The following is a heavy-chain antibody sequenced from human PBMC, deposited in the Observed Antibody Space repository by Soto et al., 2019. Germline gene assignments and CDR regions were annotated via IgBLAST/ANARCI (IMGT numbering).Heavy chain of an antibody. J-gene: IGHJ6*02. V-gene: IGHV1-69*10. Sequence: ASVKVSCKASGGTFSSYAISWVRQAPGQGLEWMGGIIPILGIANYAQKFQGRVTITADKSTSTAYMELSSLRSEDTAVYYCARGIRSDYYGSGSYYNLYYYGMDVWGQGTTVTVSS. CDR3: ARGIRSDYYGSGSYYNLYYYGMDV. CDR2: IIPILGIA. D-gene: IGHD3-10*01. CDR1: GGTFSSYA.